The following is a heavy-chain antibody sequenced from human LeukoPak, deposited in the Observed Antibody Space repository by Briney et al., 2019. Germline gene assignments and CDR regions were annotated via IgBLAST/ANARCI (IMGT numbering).Heavy chain of an antibody. CDR3: TKVPSPGVGAF. D-gene: IGHD1-26*01. CDR2: VSGSGAGT. Sequence: GGSLRLSRAAAGSIFTIFDMTWVRQAPGKGLEWVSTVSGSGAGTYYADFVKGRFTISRDNSKNTLYMQMNSLRAEDAAVYYCTKVPSPGVGAFWGQGTLVTVSP. V-gene: IGHV3-23*01. CDR1: GSIFTIFD. J-gene: IGHJ4*02.